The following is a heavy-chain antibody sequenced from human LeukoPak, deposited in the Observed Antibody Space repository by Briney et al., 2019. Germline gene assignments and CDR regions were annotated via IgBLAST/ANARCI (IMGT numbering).Heavy chain of an antibody. CDR3: AKDLVGATSSDYYGMDV. Sequence: QAGGSLRLSCVASGFTFSSYWMHWVRQVPGKGLEWVAVISYDGSNKYYADSVKGRFTISRDNSKNTLYLQMNSLRAEDTAVYYCAKDLVGATSSDYYGMDVWGQGTTVTVSS. J-gene: IGHJ6*02. D-gene: IGHD1-26*01. V-gene: IGHV3-30*18. CDR1: GFTFSSYW. CDR2: ISYDGSNK.